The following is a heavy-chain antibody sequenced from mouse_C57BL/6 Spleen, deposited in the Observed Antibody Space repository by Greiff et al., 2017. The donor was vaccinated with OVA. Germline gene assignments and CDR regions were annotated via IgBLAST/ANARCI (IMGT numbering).Heavy chain of an antibody. CDR1: GFNIKDYY. V-gene: IGHV14-2*01. J-gene: IGHJ4*01. Sequence: DVHLVESGAELVKPGASVKLSCTASGFNIKDYYMHWVKQRTEQGLEWIGRIDPQDGETKYAPKFQGKATITADTSSNTAYLQLSSLTSEDTAVYYCARSVSITTVVAPYAMDYWGQGTSVTVSS. CDR2: IDPQDGET. CDR3: ARSVSITTVVAPYAMDY. D-gene: IGHD1-1*01.